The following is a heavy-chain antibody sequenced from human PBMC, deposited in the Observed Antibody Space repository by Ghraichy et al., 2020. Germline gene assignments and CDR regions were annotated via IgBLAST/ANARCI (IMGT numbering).Heavy chain of an antibody. CDR2: IYYSGST. CDR1: GGSISSSSYY. CDR3: ARAPAAGNPGGVDY. J-gene: IGHJ4*02. D-gene: IGHD6-13*01. Sequence: SETLSLTCTVSGGSISSSSYYWGWIRQPPGKGLEWIGSIYYSGSTYYNPSLKSRVTISVYTSKNQFSLKLSSVTAADTAVYYCARAPAAGNPGGVDYWGQGTLVTVSS. V-gene: IGHV4-39*07.